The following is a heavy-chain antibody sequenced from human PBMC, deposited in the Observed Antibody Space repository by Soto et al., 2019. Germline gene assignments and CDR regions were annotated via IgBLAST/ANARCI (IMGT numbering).Heavy chain of an antibody. CDR2: IIPIFGTA. D-gene: IGHD5-18*01. Sequence: ASVKVSCKASGGTFSSYAISWVRQAPGQGLEWMGGIIPIFGTANYAQKFQGRVTITADESTSTAYMELSSLRAEDTAVYYCARLKGYSSDGMDVWGQGTTVTSP. CDR3: ARLKGYSSDGMDV. CDR1: GGTFSSYA. V-gene: IGHV1-69*13. J-gene: IGHJ6*02.